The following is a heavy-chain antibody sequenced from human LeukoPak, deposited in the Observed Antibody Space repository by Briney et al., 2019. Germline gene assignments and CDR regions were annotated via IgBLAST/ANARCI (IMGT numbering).Heavy chain of an antibody. CDR3: ARGHSSGWYYIDS. Sequence: SETLSLTCTVSGGSITSYYWSWIRQPPGKGLESIGYIYASGSTNYNPSLKRRVTISVDTSKNQFSLKLRSVTAADTAVYYCARGHSSGWYYIDSWGQGTLVTVCS. D-gene: IGHD6-19*01. V-gene: IGHV4-4*09. CDR1: GGSITSYY. CDR2: IYASGST. J-gene: IGHJ4*02.